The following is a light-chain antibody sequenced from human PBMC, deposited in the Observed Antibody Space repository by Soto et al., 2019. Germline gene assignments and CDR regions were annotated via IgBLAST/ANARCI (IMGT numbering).Light chain of an antibody. CDR3: SSYAGSNNFV. CDR2: EVT. V-gene: IGLV2-8*01. J-gene: IGLJ1*01. CDR1: SSDVGRFNY. Sequence: QSVLTQPPSASGSPGQSVSISCTGTSSDVGRFNYVSWYQQHPGKAPKLIIYEVTKRPSGVPDRFSGSKSGNTASLTVSGLRAEDEADYYCSSYAGSNNFVFGTGTKATVL.